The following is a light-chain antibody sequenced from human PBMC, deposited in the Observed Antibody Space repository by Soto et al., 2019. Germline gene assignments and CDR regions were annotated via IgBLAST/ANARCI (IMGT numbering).Light chain of an antibody. CDR1: SGHSSYI. CDR3: ETWDGNPRV. CDR2: LEGSGSY. Sequence: QSVLTQSSSASASLGSSVKLTCTLSSGHSSYIIAWHQQQPGKAPRYLMKLEGSGSYNKGSGVPDRFSGSSSGAARYLTISRLPSEDEAAYYCETWDGNPRVFGTGTKVTVL. J-gene: IGLJ1*01. V-gene: IGLV4-60*03.